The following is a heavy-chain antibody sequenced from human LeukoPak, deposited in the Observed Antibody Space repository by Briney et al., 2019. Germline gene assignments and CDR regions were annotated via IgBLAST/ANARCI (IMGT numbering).Heavy chain of an antibody. J-gene: IGHJ4*02. D-gene: IGHD2-15*01. CDR3: ASLVVAASRFDY. CDR2: ISSSSSYI. CDR1: VFTFSDYS. Sequence: PGGSLRLSCATSVFTFSDYSMNWVRQAPGKGLEWVSSISSSSSYIYYADSVKGRFTISRDNAKNSLYLQMNSLRAEDTAVYYCASLVVAASRFDYWGQGTLVTVSS. V-gene: IGHV3-21*01.